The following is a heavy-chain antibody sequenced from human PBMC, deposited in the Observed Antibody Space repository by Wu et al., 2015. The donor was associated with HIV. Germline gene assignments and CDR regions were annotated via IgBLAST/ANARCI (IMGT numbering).Heavy chain of an antibody. Sequence: QVQLVQSGAEVKKPGSSVKVSCKASGGTFSSYAISWVRQAPGQGLEWMGGIIPIFGTANYAQKFQGRVTITTDESTSTAYMELSSLRSEDTAVYYCARERGIPMTTVTHYRFDPWGQGTLVTVSS. J-gene: IGHJ5*02. CDR1: GGTFSSYA. V-gene: IGHV1-69*05. D-gene: IGHD4-17*01. CDR3: ARERGIPMTTVTHYRFDP. CDR2: IIPIFGTA.